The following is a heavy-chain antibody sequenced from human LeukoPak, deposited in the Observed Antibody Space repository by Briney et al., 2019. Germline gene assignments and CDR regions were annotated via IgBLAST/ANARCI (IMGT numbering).Heavy chain of an antibody. Sequence: SETLSLSCTVSGGSISSSCYYWGWIRQPPGKGLEWIGSIYYSGSTYYNPSLKSRVTISVDTSKNQFSLKLSSVTAADTAVYYCALWGSSAGFDYWGQGTLVTVSS. V-gene: IGHV4-39*07. CDR2: IYYSGST. CDR1: GGSISSSCYY. D-gene: IGHD6-6*01. J-gene: IGHJ4*02. CDR3: ALWGSSAGFDY.